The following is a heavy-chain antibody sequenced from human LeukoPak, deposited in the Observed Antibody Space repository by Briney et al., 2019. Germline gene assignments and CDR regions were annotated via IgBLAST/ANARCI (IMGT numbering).Heavy chain of an antibody. CDR3: ARLMLTMIVVVSNDAFDI. Sequence: SGTLSLTCTVTGYSISSGYFWGWIRQPPGKGLEWIGEINHSGSTNYNPSLKSRVTISVDTSKNQFSLKLSSVTAADTAVYYCARLMLTMIVVVSNDAFDIWGQGTMVTVSS. J-gene: IGHJ3*02. V-gene: IGHV4-38-2*02. D-gene: IGHD3-22*01. CDR2: INHSGST. CDR1: GYSISSGYF.